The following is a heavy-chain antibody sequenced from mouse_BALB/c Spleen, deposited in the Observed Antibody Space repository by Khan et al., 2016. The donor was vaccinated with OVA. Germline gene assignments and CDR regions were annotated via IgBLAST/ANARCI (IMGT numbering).Heavy chain of an antibody. Sequence: EVQLQESGPGLVKPSQSLSLTCTVTGYSITSDYAWNWIRQFPGNKLEWMGYMHYSGSTSYNPSLKSRISIPRDSSKNQFFLHLNSVTSEDTATDYCARWFAYWGQGTLVTVSA. V-gene: IGHV3-2*02. J-gene: IGHJ3*01. CDR3: ARWFAY. CDR1: GYSITSDYA. CDR2: MHYSGST.